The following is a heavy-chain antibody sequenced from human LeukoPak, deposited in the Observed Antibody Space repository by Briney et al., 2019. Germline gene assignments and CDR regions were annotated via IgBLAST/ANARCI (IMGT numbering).Heavy chain of an antibody. V-gene: IGHV3-23*01. J-gene: IGHJ4*02. CDR3: ASHTHGGRYYFDY. Sequence: PGGTLRLSCAASGFTFSNYGLSWVRQAPGKGLEWVSTSGGSGGNTYYADSVKGRFTISRDSSKNSLYLQMNSLRAEDTAVYYCASHTHGGRYYFDYWGQGTLVTVPS. CDR2: SGGSGGNT. CDR1: GFTFSNYG. D-gene: IGHD4-23*01.